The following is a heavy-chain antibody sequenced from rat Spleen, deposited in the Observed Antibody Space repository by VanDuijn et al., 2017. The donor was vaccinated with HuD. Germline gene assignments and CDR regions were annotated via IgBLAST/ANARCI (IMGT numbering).Heavy chain of an antibody. D-gene: IGHD4-3*01. CDR2: IWGDGST. CDR3: AEIGVPRDY. Sequence: QVQMKETGPGLVQTTQTLSVTCTVSGFSLTSYGVHWVRQAPGKGLEWMGIIWGDGSTNYNSALKSRLSISRDTSKSQVFLTMNSLQTDDTAVYYCAEIGVPRDYWGQGVMVTVSS. J-gene: IGHJ2*01. V-gene: IGHV2-77*01. CDR1: GFSLTSYG.